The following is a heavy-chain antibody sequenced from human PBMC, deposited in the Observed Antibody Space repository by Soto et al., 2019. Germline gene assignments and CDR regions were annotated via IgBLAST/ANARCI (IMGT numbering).Heavy chain of an antibody. CDR3: ARDLKYYGSGSYYKYYYGMDV. D-gene: IGHD3-10*01. Sequence: QVQLVQSGAEVKKPGASVKVSCKASGYTFTSYGISWVRQAPGQGLEWMGWISAYNGNTNYAQKLQGRVTMTTDTSTSTAYMEMKRLRSDDAAVYYCARDLKYYGSGSYYKYYYGMDVWGQGTTVTVSS. CDR1: GYTFTSYG. J-gene: IGHJ6*02. CDR2: ISAYNGNT. V-gene: IGHV1-18*01.